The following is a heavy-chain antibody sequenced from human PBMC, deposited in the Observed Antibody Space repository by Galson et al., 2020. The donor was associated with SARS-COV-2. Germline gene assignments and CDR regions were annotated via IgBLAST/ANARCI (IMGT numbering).Heavy chain of an antibody. D-gene: IGHD3-9*01. CDR2: IDWDDDK. J-gene: IGHJ4*02. CDR3: ARTYYDILTGYYLQFDY. CDR1: GFSLSTSGMC. V-gene: IGHV2-70*11. Sequence: SGPTLVKPTQTLTLTCTFSGFSLSTSGMCVSWIRQPPGKALEWLARIDWDDDKYYSTSLKTRLTISKDTSKNQVVLTMTNMDPVDTATYYCARTYYDILTGYYLQFDYWGQGTLVTVSS.